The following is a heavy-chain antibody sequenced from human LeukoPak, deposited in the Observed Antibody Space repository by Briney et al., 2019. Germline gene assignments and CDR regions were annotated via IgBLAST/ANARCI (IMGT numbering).Heavy chain of an antibody. Sequence: PSETLSLTCTVSGGXISSSSYHWGWIRQPPGKRLEWIGTIYSGGSTYYNPSLKSRVTISIDTSNNQFFLKLNSVTAADTAVYYCARQRGKMRYFDFVALDYWGQGTLVTVSS. D-gene: IGHD3-9*01. J-gene: IGHJ4*02. V-gene: IGHV4-39*01. CDR2: IYSGGST. CDR1: GGXISSSSYH. CDR3: ARQRGKMRYFDFVALDY.